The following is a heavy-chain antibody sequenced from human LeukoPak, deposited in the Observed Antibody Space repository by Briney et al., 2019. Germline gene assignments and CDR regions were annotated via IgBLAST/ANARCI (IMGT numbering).Heavy chain of an antibody. CDR2: MNPNSGNT. D-gene: IGHD3-22*01. J-gene: IGHJ4*02. CDR1: GYTFTSYD. V-gene: IGHV1-8*03. CDR3: AREPPDYDSSGYTIDY. Sequence: ASVKVSCKASGYTFTSYDINWVRQATGQGLEWMGWMNPNSGNTGYAQKFQGRVTITRNTSISTAYMELSSLRSEDTAAYYCAREPPDYDSSGYTIDYWGQGTLVTVSS.